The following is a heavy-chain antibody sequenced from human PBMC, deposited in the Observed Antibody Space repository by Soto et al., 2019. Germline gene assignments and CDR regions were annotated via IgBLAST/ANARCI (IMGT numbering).Heavy chain of an antibody. V-gene: IGHV4-34*01. CDR2: INHSGST. Sequence: QVQLQQWGAGLLKPSETLSLTCAVYGGSFSGYYWSWIRQPPGKGLEWIGEINHSGSTNYNPSLKSRVTIQVATSKNQFSLKLSSVTAADTAVYYCARGSWRSSSWPGWFDPWGQGTLVTVSS. J-gene: IGHJ5*02. CDR3: ARGSWRSSSWPGWFDP. CDR1: GGSFSGYY. D-gene: IGHD6-13*01.